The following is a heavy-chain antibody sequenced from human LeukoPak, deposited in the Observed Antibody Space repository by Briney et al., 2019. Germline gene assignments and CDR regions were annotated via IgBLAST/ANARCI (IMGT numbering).Heavy chain of an antibody. CDR2: INPNSGGT. V-gene: IGHV1-2*02. Sequence: ASVKVSCKASGYTFTGYYMHWVRQAPGQGLEWMGWINPNSGGTNYAQKFQGRVTMTRDTSISTAYMELSRLRSDDTAVYYCARPLKTHDYGDYSQVYYFDYWGQGTLVTVSS. J-gene: IGHJ4*02. CDR3: ARPLKTHDYGDYSQVYYFDY. D-gene: IGHD4-17*01. CDR1: GYTFTGYY.